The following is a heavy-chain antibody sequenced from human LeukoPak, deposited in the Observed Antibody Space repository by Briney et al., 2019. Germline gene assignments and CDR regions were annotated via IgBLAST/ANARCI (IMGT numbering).Heavy chain of an antibody. D-gene: IGHD3-22*01. Sequence: PSETLSLTCTVAGGSIRRYYCSWIRQPPGKGLEWLGSMYYSGSTNYKPSLKSRVTISEDTSKAQFSLKLRSVTAADTAVYYCARHAYYYDRSGSYEAFDIWGQGTMVTVSS. J-gene: IGHJ3*02. CDR2: MYYSGST. CDR1: GGSIRRYY. CDR3: ARHAYYYDRSGSYEAFDI. V-gene: IGHV4-59*08.